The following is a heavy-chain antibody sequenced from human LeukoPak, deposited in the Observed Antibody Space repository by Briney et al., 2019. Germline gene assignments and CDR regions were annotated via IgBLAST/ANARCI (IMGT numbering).Heavy chain of an antibody. CDR1: GFTFSSYG. Sequence: GRSLRLSCAASGFTFSSYGMHWVRQAPGKGLEWVAVIWYDGSNKYYADSVKGRFTISRDNSKNTLYLQMNSLRAEDTAVYYCARDRVRGVIDYWGQGTLATVSS. V-gene: IGHV3-33*01. J-gene: IGHJ4*02. CDR2: IWYDGSNK. D-gene: IGHD3-10*01. CDR3: ARDRVRGVIDY.